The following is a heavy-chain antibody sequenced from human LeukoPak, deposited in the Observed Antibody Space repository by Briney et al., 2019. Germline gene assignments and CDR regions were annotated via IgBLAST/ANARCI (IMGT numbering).Heavy chain of an antibody. CDR2: IYHSGST. CDR1: GYSISSGYY. D-gene: IGHD4-17*01. J-gene: IGHJ4*02. Sequence: SETLSLTCTVSGYSISSGYYWGWIRQPPGKGLEWIGSIYHSGSTYYNPSLKSRVTISVDTSKNQFSLKLSSVTAADTAVYYCARGLGTYGDYYGVGYYFDYWGQGTLVTVSS. V-gene: IGHV4-38-2*02. CDR3: ARGLGTYGDYYGVGYYFDY.